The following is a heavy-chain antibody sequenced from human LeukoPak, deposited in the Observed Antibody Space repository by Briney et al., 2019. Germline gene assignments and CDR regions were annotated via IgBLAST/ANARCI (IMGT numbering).Heavy chain of an antibody. J-gene: IGHJ4*02. V-gene: IGHV3-43*02. D-gene: IGHD4/OR15-4a*01. CDR3: GKAGDGAYDY. CDR1: GFTFDDYA. Sequence: GGSLRLSCAASGFTFDDYAMHWVRQAPGRGLEWVSLISGYGDSTYYADSVKGRFTISRDNNKNSLYLQMNSLRTEDTALYYGGKAGDGAYDYWGQGTLLTFSS. CDR2: ISGYGDST.